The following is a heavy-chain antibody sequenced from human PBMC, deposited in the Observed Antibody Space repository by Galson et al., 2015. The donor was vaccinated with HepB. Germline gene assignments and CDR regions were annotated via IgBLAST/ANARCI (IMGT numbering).Heavy chain of an antibody. CDR2: INSDGSST. D-gene: IGHD2-15*01. V-gene: IGHV3-74*01. CDR3: ARSVVVAAMGYGMDV. Sequence: CLRLSCAASGFTFSSYWMHWVRQAPGKGLGWVSRINSDGSSTSYADSVKGRFTITRDNAKNTRYLQMNSLRAEDTAVYYCARSVVVAAMGYGMDVWGQGTTVTVSS. CDR1: GFTFSSYW. J-gene: IGHJ6*02.